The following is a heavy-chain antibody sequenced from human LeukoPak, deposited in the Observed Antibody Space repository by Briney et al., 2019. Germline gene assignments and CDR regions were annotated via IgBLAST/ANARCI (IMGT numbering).Heavy chain of an antibody. CDR2: ISSSSDYI. CDR1: VFSFSDYH. V-gene: IGHV3-11*03. J-gene: IGHJ4*02. CDR3: AGPTCLRGGYCSTNS. Sequence: GGSLRLSCAASVFSFSDYHISWIRQALEKGLEWVSYISSSSDYIKYEDSVKGRFTIDRDNAKKSLYLQMDSLRAEDTAVYYCAGPTCLRGGYCSTNSWGQGTLVTASS. D-gene: IGHD2-2*01.